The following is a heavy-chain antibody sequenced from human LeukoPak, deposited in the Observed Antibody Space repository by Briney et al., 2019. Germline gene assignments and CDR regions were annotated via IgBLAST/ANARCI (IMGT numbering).Heavy chain of an antibody. Sequence: GGSLRLSCAASGFTFSSYWMSWVRQAPGKGLEWVANIKQDGSEKYYVDSVKGRFTISRDNSKNTLYLQMNSLRAEDTAVYYCAKELDGYSYGYFDYWGQGTLVTVSS. D-gene: IGHD5-18*01. V-gene: IGHV3-7*03. J-gene: IGHJ4*02. CDR3: AKELDGYSYGYFDY. CDR2: IKQDGSEK. CDR1: GFTFSSYW.